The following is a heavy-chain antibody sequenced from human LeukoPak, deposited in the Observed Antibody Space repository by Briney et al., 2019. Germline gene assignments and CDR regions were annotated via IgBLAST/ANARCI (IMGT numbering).Heavy chain of an antibody. Sequence: PSETLSLTCAVYGGSFSGYYWSWIRQPPGKGLEWIGEINHSGSTNYNPSLKSRVTISVDTSKNQFSLKLSSVTAADTAVYYCARGDTAMVHMVYWGQGTLVTVSS. CDR2: INHSGST. CDR1: GGSFSGYY. V-gene: IGHV4-34*01. D-gene: IGHD5-18*01. CDR3: ARGDTAMVHMVY. J-gene: IGHJ4*02.